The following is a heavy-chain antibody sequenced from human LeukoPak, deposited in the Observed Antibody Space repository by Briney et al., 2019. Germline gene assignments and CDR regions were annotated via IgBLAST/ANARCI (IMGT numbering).Heavy chain of an antibody. V-gene: IGHV3-21*01. D-gene: IGHD6-13*01. CDR2: ISSSSSYI. CDR3: ARNLCPWYSSSCRYFDY. Sequence: AGGSLRLSCAASGFTFSSYSMNWVRQAPGKGLEWVSSISSSSSYIYYADSVKGRFTISRDNAKNSLYLQMNSLRAEDTAVYYCARNLCPWYSSSCRYFDYWGQGTLVTVSS. J-gene: IGHJ4*02. CDR1: GFTFSSYS.